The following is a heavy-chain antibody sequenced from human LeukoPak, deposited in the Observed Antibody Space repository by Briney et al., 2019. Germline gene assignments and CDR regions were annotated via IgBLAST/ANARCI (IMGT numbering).Heavy chain of an antibody. CDR3: ARDTYYYDSSGYFDY. Sequence: GGSLRLSCAASGFTFDDYAMHWVRQAPGKGLEWVSLISGDGGSTYYADSVKGRFTISRDNAKNSLYLQMNSLRAEDTALYYCARDTYYYDSSGYFDYWGQGTLVTVSS. CDR2: ISGDGGST. CDR1: GFTFDDYA. V-gene: IGHV3-43*02. J-gene: IGHJ4*02. D-gene: IGHD3-22*01.